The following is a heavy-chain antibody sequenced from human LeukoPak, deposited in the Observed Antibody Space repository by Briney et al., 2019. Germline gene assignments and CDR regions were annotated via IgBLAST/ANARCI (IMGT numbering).Heavy chain of an antibody. CDR3: ATTRAYCSSTSCYTDWFDP. V-gene: IGHV5-51*01. Sequence: GESLKTSCKGSGYSFTSYWIGWVRQMPGKGLEWMGIIYPGDSDTRYSPSFQGQVTISADKSISTAYLQWSSLKASDTAMYYCATTRAYCSSTSCYTDWFDPWGQGTLVTVSS. CDR1: GYSFTSYW. J-gene: IGHJ5*02. CDR2: IYPGDSDT. D-gene: IGHD2-2*02.